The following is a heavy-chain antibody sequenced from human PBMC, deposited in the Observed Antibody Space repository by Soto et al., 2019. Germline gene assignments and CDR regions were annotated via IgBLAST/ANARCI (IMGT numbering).Heavy chain of an antibody. J-gene: IGHJ5*02. CDR1: GVSISSGNYY. D-gene: IGHD2-2*01. V-gene: IGHV4-39*01. Sequence: QLQLQESGPGLVKPSETLSLTCTVSGVSISSGNYYWGWIRQPPGKGLEWIGSIHYSETTHYNPSLKSRVTMSVDTSKNQLSLKLRSVTAADTAVYHCARLFVALPAGRRLDWFVLWGQGTLVTVSS. CDR3: ARLFVALPAGRRLDWFVL. CDR2: IHYSETT.